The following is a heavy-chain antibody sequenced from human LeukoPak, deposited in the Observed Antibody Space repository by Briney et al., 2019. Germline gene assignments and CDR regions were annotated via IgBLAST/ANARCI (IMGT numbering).Heavy chain of an antibody. J-gene: IGHJ4*02. CDR3: AKDRGYQLLNYFDY. Sequence: GGSLRFSYAASGFTFSSYAMSWVRQAPGKGLKGVSAISGSGGSTYYADSVKGRFTISRDNSKNTLYLQMNSLRAEDTAVYYCAKDRGYQLLNYFDYWGQGTLVTVSS. D-gene: IGHD2-2*01. CDR2: ISGSGGST. V-gene: IGHV3-23*01. CDR1: GFTFSSYA.